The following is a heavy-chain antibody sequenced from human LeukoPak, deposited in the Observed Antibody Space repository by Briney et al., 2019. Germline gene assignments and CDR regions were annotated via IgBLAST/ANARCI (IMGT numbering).Heavy chain of an antibody. CDR3: RHLNAHDWSDYYGMDV. Sequence: GGSLRLSCAASGFTFSSYAMSWVRQAPGKGLEWVSAISGSGGSTYYADSVKGRFTISRDNSKNTLYLQMNSLRAEDTAVYCTRHLNAHDWSDYYGMDVWGLGTTVTVPS. CDR2: ISGSGGST. V-gene: IGHV3-23*01. CDR1: GFTFSSYA. D-gene: IGHD3-3*01. J-gene: IGHJ6*02.